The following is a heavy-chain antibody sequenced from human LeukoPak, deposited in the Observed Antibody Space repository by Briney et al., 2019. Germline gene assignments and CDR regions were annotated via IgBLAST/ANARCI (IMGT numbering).Heavy chain of an antibody. J-gene: IGHJ4*02. CDR3: AREEWNSSGWYYFDY. V-gene: IGHV4-59*01. Sequence: SETLSLTCTVSGGSISTYYWTWIRQPPGKGLEWIGYIYYSGSTNYNPSLKSRVTISVDTSKNQFSLKLSSVTAADTAVYYCAREEWNSSGWYYFDYWGQGTLVTVSS. CDR1: GGSISTYY. CDR2: IYYSGST. D-gene: IGHD6-19*01.